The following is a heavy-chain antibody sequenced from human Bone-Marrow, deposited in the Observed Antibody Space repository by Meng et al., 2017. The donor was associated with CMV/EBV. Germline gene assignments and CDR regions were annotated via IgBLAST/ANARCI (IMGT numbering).Heavy chain of an antibody. J-gene: IGHJ4*02. Sequence: SETLSLTCAVYGGSFSGYYWSWIRQPPGKGLEWIGEINHSGSTNYNPSLKSRVTISVDTSKNQFSLKLSSVTAADTAVYYCARARGGLVRFDYWGQGTLVTV. V-gene: IGHV4-34*01. CDR2: INHSGST. D-gene: IGHD6-19*01. CDR1: GGSFSGYY. CDR3: ARARGGLVRFDY.